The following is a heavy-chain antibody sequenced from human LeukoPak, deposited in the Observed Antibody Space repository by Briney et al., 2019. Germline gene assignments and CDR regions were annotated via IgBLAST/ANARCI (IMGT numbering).Heavy chain of an antibody. D-gene: IGHD1-26*01. J-gene: IGHJ3*02. CDR3: ARVVDVIDAFDI. Sequence: PSETLSLTCTVSGGFISSYYWSWVRQPPGNRLEWIGYIYYSGSTNYNPSLKSRVTISVDTSKNQFSLKLSSVTAADTAVYYCARVVDVIDAFDIWGQGTMVTVSS. CDR2: IYYSGST. V-gene: IGHV4-59*01. CDR1: GGFISSYY.